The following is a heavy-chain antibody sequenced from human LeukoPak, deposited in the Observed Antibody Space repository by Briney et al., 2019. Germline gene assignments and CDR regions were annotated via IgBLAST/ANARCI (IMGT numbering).Heavy chain of an antibody. CDR2: ICYSGST. CDR3: ARRLWFGELGVFDY. CDR1: GGSISSSSYY. D-gene: IGHD3-10*01. V-gene: IGHV4-39*01. Sequence: SETLSLTCTVSGGSISSSSYYWGWIRQPPGKGLEWIGSICYSGSTYYNPSLKSRVTISVDTSKNQFSLKLSSVTAADTAVYYCARRLWFGELGVFDYWGQGTLVTVSS. J-gene: IGHJ4*02.